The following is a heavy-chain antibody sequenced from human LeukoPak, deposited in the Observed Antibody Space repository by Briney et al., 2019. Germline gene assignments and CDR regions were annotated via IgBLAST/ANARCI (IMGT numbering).Heavy chain of an antibody. CDR3: ARVTRGSSSALDYFDY. J-gene: IGHJ4*02. CDR2: IIPIFGTA. Sequence: GASVKVSCKASGYTFTSYGISWVRQAPGQGLGWMGGIIPIFGTANYAQKFQGRVTITTDESTSTAYMELSSLRSEDTAVYYCARVTRGSSSALDYFDYWGQGTLVTVSS. D-gene: IGHD6-6*01. CDR1: GYTFTSYG. V-gene: IGHV1-69*05.